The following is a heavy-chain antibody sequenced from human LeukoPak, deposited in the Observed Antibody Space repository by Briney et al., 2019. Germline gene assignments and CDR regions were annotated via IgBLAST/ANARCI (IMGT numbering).Heavy chain of an antibody. D-gene: IGHD3-16*01. V-gene: IGHV3-23*01. Sequence: PGGSLRLSCAASGFTFSSYAMSWVRQAPGKGLEWVSAISGSGGSTYYADSVKGRFTISRDNSKNTLYLQMNSLRAEDTAVYYCTKGRGLYYYYYMDVWGKGTTVTVSS. CDR2: ISGSGGST. J-gene: IGHJ6*03. CDR3: TKGRGLYYYYYMDV. CDR1: GFTFSSYA.